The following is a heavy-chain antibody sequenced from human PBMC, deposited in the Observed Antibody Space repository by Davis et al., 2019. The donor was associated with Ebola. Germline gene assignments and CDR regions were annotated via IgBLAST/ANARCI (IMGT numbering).Heavy chain of an antibody. CDR1: GFSFSDYY. Sequence: GESLKISCAASGFSFSDYYMSWIRQAPGKGLEWVSYISISSGFTNYADSVKGRFTISRDNAKNSLYLQMNSRRAEDTAVYYCARGPRKMATTNFDYWGQGTLVTVSS. CDR2: ISISSGFT. D-gene: IGHD5-24*01. V-gene: IGHV3-11*06. J-gene: IGHJ4*02. CDR3: ARGPRKMATTNFDY.